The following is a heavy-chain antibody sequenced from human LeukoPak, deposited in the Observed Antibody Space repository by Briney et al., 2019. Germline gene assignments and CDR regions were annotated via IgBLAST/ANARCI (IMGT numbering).Heavy chain of an antibody. D-gene: IGHD4-17*01. J-gene: IGHJ4*02. CDR2: IYPGDSDT. Sequence: HGESLKISCKGSGYSFTSYWIGWVRQMPGKGLEWMGIIYPGDSDTRYSPSFQGQVTISADKSISTAYLQWSSLKASDTAMYYCASPSSAYGDYVRYWGQGTLVTVSS. CDR1: GYSFTSYW. V-gene: IGHV5-51*01. CDR3: ASPSSAYGDYVRY.